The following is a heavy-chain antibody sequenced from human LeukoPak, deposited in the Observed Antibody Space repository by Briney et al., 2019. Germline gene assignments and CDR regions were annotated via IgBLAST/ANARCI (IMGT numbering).Heavy chain of an antibody. J-gene: IGHJ6*03. CDR2: FRGSGGST. D-gene: IGHD2-2*01. CDR1: GFTFSSYA. Sequence: GGSLRLSRAASGFTFSSYAMSWVRQAPGKGVEWVSAFRGSGGSTYYADSVKGPFTISRDNSKNTLYLQMNSLRAEDTAVYYCAKSVGWSSPRSIFYMDVWGKGTTVTVSS. V-gene: IGHV3-23*01. CDR3: AKSVGWSSPRSIFYMDV.